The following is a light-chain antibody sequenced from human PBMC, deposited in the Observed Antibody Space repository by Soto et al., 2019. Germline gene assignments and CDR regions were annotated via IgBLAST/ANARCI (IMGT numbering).Light chain of an antibody. CDR2: EDI. CDR1: SSDVGSYNL. Sequence: QSALTQPASESGSPGQSITISCTGTSSDVGSYNLVSWYQQHPGKAPKLMIYEDIERPSGVSNRFSGSKSGNTASLTISGLQTEDEADYYCCSYAGGTSVVFGGGTKLTVL. CDR3: CSYAGGTSVV. J-gene: IGLJ2*01. V-gene: IGLV2-23*01.